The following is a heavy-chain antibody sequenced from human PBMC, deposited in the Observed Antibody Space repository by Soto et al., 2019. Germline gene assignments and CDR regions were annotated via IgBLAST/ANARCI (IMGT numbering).Heavy chain of an antibody. V-gene: IGHV5-51*01. CDR2: IYPAESDT. CDR1: GYSFPSQW. J-gene: IGHJ6*02. D-gene: IGHD3-10*01. CDR3: ARIRHSTTSYYATSYGMDV. Sequence: GESLKISCKGSGYSFPSQWIGWVRHTPGKGLEWMGSIYPAESDTRYSPSFQGQVTISADKSIRTAYLEWSRLKASDRALYYCARIRHSTTSYYATSYGMDVWGQGTTVTVSS.